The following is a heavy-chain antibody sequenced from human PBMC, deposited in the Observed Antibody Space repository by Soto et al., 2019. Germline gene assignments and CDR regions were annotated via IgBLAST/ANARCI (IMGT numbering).Heavy chain of an antibody. D-gene: IGHD5-12*01. CDR1: GGSISSSSYY. Sequence: PSETLSLTCTVSGGSISSSSYYWGWIRQPPGKGLEWIGSIYYSGSTYYNPSLKSRVTISVDTSKNQFSLKLSSVTAADTAVYYCSREDSGYDLRLHYYGMDVWGQGTTVTVSS. CDR2: IYYSGST. CDR3: SREDSGYDLRLHYYGMDV. V-gene: IGHV4-39*02. J-gene: IGHJ6*02.